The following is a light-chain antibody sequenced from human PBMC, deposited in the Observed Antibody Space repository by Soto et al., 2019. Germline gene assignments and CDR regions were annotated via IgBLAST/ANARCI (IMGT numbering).Light chain of an antibody. V-gene: IGKV1-5*03. CDR1: QSISSW. CDR2: KAS. Sequence: DIQMTQSPATLSASVEDRVTITCRASQSISSWLAWYQQKPGKAPKLLIYKASSLESGAPSRFSGSGSGTEFTLTISSLQPDDFATYYCQQYNSYAWTFGQGTKVEIK. CDR3: QQYNSYAWT. J-gene: IGKJ1*01.